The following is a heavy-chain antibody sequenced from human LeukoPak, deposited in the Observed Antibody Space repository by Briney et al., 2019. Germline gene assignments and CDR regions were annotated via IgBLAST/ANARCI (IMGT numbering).Heavy chain of an antibody. CDR2: ISGDGGNT. D-gene: IGHD6-13*01. CDR1: GFTFSTYA. J-gene: IGHJ4*02. Sequence: GGSLRLSCAASGFTFSTYAMHWVRQAPGKGLEHVSSISGDGGNTYYANSVKDRFTISRDNARNSLYLQMNSLRAEDKALYYCATSDDTAAGPYWGQGTLVMVSS. CDR3: ATSDDTAAGPY. V-gene: IGHV3-64*01.